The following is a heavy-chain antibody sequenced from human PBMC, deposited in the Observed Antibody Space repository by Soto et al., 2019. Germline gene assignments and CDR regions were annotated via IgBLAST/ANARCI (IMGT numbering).Heavy chain of an antibody. D-gene: IGHD3-22*01. CDR1: GFSLSTSGVG. CDR3: AHSCDDSSVYYYNY. CDR2: IYWDDDK. V-gene: IGHV2-5*02. Sequence: SGPTLVNPIQTLTLTCTFSGFSLSTSGVGVGWIRQPPGKALEWLALIYWDDDKRNSPSLKSRLTITKDTTKNQVVLTMTDMDPVDTATYYWAHSCDDSSVYYYNYGGRGPRVT. J-gene: IGHJ4*02.